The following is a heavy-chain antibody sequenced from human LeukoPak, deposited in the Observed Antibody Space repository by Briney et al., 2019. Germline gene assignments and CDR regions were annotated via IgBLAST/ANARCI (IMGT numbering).Heavy chain of an antibody. CDR3: ARRIAAAGTSYYYYYYYMDV. D-gene: IGHD6-13*01. V-gene: IGHV4-38-2*02. CDR2: IYHSGST. Sequence: SETLSLTCTVSGYSISSGYYWGWIRQPPGKGLEWIGSIYHSGSTYYNPSLKSRVTISVDTSKNQFSLKLSSVTAADTAVYYCARRIAAAGTSYYYYYYYMDVWGKGTTVTISS. J-gene: IGHJ6*03. CDR1: GYSISSGYY.